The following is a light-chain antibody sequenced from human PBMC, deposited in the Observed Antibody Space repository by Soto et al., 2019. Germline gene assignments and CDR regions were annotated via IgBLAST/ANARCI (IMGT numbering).Light chain of an antibody. V-gene: IGKV3-20*01. CDR2: GAS. Sequence: EIVLTQSPGTLSLSPGDRATLSCRASQTVSNNYLAWCQQKPGQAPRVIMYGASSRPTDIPDRFSGSGSGADFTLTISRLEPEDFAVYYCQHYDTPLRTFGPGTKVDIK. J-gene: IGKJ1*01. CDR1: QTVSNNY. CDR3: QHYDTPLRT.